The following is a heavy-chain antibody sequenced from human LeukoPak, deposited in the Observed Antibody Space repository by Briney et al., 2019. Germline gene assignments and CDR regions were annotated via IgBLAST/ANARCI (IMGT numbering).Heavy chain of an antibody. CDR3: AIEPNTMPRNAFHV. CDR2: VNNDGDRT. V-gene: IGHV3-23*01. D-gene: IGHD2-2*01. CDR1: GFTFTTYD. J-gene: IGHJ3*01. Sequence: PGGSLRLSCVVSGFTFTTYDMSWVRQAPGKGLEWISGVNNDGDRTFYADSVKGRFTISRDTSKNTLYLQMSSLRAEDTALYYCAIEPNTMPRNAFHVWGQGTMVTVSS.